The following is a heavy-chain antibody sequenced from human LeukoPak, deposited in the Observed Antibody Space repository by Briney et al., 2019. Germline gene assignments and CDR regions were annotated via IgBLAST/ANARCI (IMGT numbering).Heavy chain of an antibody. Sequence: SETLSLTCTVSGDSISSSTYYWGWIRQSPGKGLEWIGSIYYSGTTFYNPSLKSRVTISVDTSKNQFSLKLSSVTAADTAVYYCARSSGWHPGFDYWGQGTLVTVSS. CDR2: IYYSGTT. CDR3: ARSSGWHPGFDY. D-gene: IGHD6-19*01. V-gene: IGHV4-39*07. CDR1: GDSISSSTYY. J-gene: IGHJ4*02.